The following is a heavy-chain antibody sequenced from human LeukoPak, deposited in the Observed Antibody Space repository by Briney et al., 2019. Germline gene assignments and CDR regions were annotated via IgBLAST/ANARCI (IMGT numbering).Heavy chain of an antibody. CDR3: ARYDYDSSGYYTDAFDI. Sequence: SETLSLTCTVSGGSISGYYWSWIRQPPGKGLEWIGYIYYSGSTNYNPSLKSRVTISVDTSKNQFSLKLSSVTAADTAVYYCARYDYDSSGYYTDAFDIWGQGTMVTVSS. J-gene: IGHJ3*02. CDR2: IYYSGST. V-gene: IGHV4-59*01. CDR1: GGSISGYY. D-gene: IGHD3-22*01.